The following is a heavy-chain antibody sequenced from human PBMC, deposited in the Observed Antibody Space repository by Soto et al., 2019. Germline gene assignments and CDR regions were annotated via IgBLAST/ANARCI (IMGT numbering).Heavy chain of an antibody. V-gene: IGHV4-59*08. J-gene: IGHJ6*02. CDR3: ARVWFGELSYYYYYGMDV. Sequence: QVQLQESGPGLVKPSETLSLTCTVSGGSISSYYWSWIRQPPGKGLEWIGYIYYSGSTNYNPSLSRRVPTSVDTSKNHFSLKLSSVTAADTAVYYCARVWFGELSYYYYYGMDVWGQGTTVTVS. CDR1: GGSISSYY. CDR2: IYYSGST. D-gene: IGHD3-10*01.